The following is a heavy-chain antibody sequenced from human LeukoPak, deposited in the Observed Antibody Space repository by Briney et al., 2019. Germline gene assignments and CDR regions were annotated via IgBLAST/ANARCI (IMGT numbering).Heavy chain of an antibody. Sequence: GGSLRLSCAASGFTFSSYGMHRVRQAPGKGLEWVAVISYDGSNKYYADSVKGRFTISRDNSKNTLYLQMNSLRAEDTAVYYCAKDLEAAAGSFELDYWGQGTLVTVSS. CDR2: ISYDGSNK. J-gene: IGHJ4*02. CDR3: AKDLEAAAGSFELDY. V-gene: IGHV3-30*18. D-gene: IGHD6-13*01. CDR1: GFTFSSYG.